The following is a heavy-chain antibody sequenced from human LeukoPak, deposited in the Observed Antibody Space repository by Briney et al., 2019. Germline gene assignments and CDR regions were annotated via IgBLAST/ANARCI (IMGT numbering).Heavy chain of an antibody. CDR3: TRGYCSSTSCFSLDY. J-gene: IGHJ4*02. Sequence: GGSLRLSCAASGFPFSGSAMHWVRQASGKGLEWVGRIRSKPNNYATTYAASVEGRFTISRDDSKNTAYLQMNSLKTDDTALYYCTRGYCSSTSCFSLDYWGQGTLVTVSS. CDR1: GFPFSGSA. CDR2: IRSKPNNYAT. V-gene: IGHV3-73*01. D-gene: IGHD2-2*01.